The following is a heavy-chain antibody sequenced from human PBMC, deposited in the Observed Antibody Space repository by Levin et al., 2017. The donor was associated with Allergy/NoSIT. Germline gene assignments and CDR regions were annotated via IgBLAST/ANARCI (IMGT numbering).Heavy chain of an antibody. Sequence: GESLKISCAASGFTFDDYAMHWVRQVPGKGLEWVSLISWDVGSTYYEESVKGRFTISRDNSKNSLYLQMNSLRTEDIALYYCAKDMTAGRSSRYYYYGMDVWGQGTTVTVSS. CDR2: ISWDVGST. CDR3: AKDMTAGRSSRYYYYGMDV. D-gene: IGHD2-21*02. V-gene: IGHV3-43D*03. CDR1: GFTFDDYA. J-gene: IGHJ6*02.